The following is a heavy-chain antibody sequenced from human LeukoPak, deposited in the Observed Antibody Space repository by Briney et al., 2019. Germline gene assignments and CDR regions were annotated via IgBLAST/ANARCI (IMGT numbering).Heavy chain of an antibody. D-gene: IGHD1-1*01. CDR3: ARDLDPNWFDP. V-gene: IGHV4-39*07. J-gene: IGHJ5*02. Sequence: SETLSLTCAVSGGSISSNSYYWGWIRQPPGKGLEWIGSIYYSGSTYYNPSLKSRVTISVDTSKNQFSLKLSSVTAADTAVYYCARDLDPNWFDPWGQGTLVTVSS. CDR1: GGSISSNSYY. CDR2: IYYSGST.